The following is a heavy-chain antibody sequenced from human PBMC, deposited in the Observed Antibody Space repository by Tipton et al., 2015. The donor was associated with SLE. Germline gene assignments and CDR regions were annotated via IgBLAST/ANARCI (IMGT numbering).Heavy chain of an antibody. V-gene: IGHV4-34*01. CDR1: GGSFSGYY. CDR2: IYHSGST. CDR3: ACSTLTLDYDFWSGYYRPFDY. J-gene: IGHJ4*02. Sequence: LRLSCAVYGGSFSGYYWSWIRQPPGKGLEWIGEIYHSGSTNYNPSLKSRVTISVDTSKNQFSLKLSSVTAADTAVYYCACSTLTLDYDFWSGYYRPFDYWGQGTLVTVSS. D-gene: IGHD3-3*01.